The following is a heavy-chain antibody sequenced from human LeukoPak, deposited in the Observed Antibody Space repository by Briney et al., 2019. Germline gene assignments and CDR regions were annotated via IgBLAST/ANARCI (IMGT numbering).Heavy chain of an antibody. D-gene: IGHD3-10*01. Sequence: GGTLRLSCAASGFTFSSYGMHWVRQAPGKGLEWVAVISYDGSNKYYADSVKGRFTISRDNSKNTLYLQMNSLRAEDTAVYYCAKDHGSGSYYNPNWFDPWGQGTLVTVSS. V-gene: IGHV3-30*18. J-gene: IGHJ5*02. CDR1: GFTFSSYG. CDR3: AKDHGSGSYYNPNWFDP. CDR2: ISYDGSNK.